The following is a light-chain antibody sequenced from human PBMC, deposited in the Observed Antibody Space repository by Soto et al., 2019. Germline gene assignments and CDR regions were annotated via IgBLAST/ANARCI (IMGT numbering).Light chain of an antibody. CDR2: AAS. J-gene: IGKJ5*01. Sequence: DIQLTQLPSFLSASVGDRVTITCRASQGINSFLAWYQQKPGKAPKLLIYAASTLQSGVPSRFSGSGSGTEFTLTISSLRPEDFATYYCQQLNSYPKSTFGQGTRLEIK. CDR3: QQLNSYPKST. CDR1: QGINSF. V-gene: IGKV1-9*01.